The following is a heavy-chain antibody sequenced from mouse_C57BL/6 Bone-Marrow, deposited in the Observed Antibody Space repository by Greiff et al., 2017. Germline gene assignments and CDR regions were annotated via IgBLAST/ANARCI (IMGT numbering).Heavy chain of an antibody. D-gene: IGHD2-3*01. J-gene: IGHJ2*01. Sequence: VPLQQSGAELVRPGTSVKVSCKASGFAFTNYLIEWVKQRPGQGLEWIGVINPGRGGTNSNEKFKGKATLTADKSSSTAWMQLSRRTTEDSAVYFCARGGGYYPLFDYWGQCTTLTVSS. V-gene: IGHV1-54*01. CDR1: GFAFTNYL. CDR2: INPGRGGT. CDR3: ARGGGYYPLFDY.